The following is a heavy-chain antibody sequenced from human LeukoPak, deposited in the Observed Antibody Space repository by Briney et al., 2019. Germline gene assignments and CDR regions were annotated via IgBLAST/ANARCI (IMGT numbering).Heavy chain of an antibody. V-gene: IGHV1-2*02. CDR2: INPDRGGT. CDR3: ARDTSGWYNY. D-gene: IGHD6-19*01. CDR1: GYTFTGYY. J-gene: IGHJ4*02. Sequence: ASVKVSCKASGYTFTGYYIHWVRQAPGQGLEWMGWINPDRGGTYYAQKFQGRVTMTRDTSISAACMELSRLRSDDTAVYYCARDTSGWYNYWGQGTLVTVSS.